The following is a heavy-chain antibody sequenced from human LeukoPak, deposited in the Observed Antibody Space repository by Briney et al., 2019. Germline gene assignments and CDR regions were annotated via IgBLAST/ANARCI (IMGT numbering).Heavy chain of an antibody. CDR3: ARGPPIATVVTPGARYSDY. D-gene: IGHD4-23*01. J-gene: IGHJ4*02. Sequence: SETLSLTCAVSGYSINIGYYWGWIRHPPGKGLEWIGSIYHSGNTYYNPSLKSRVTISVDTSKNQFSLKMSSVTAADTAVYYCARGPPIATVVTPGARYSDYWGQGTLVTVSS. CDR1: GYSINIGYY. CDR2: IYHSGNT. V-gene: IGHV4-38-2*01.